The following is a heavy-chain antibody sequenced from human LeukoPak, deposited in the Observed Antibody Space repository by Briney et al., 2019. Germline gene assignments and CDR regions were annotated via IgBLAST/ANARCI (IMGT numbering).Heavy chain of an antibody. CDR3: ARVRVGTGPSIFDI. CDR1: GGTFSSYG. V-gene: IGHV1-69*04. J-gene: IGHJ3*02. Sequence: SVKVSCKASGGTFSSYGTSWVRQVPGQGLEWMGRIIPVLGVANYAQKFQGRVTITADKSTSTAYMELSSLRSEDTAVYYCARVRVGTGPSIFDIWGQGTMVTVSS. D-gene: IGHD2-21*02. CDR2: IIPVLGVA.